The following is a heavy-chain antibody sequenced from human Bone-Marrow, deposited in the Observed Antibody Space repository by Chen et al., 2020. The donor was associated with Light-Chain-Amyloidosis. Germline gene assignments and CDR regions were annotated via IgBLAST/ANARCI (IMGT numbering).Heavy chain of an antibody. J-gene: IGHJ4*02. CDR2: IIPILGIA. V-gene: IGHV1-69*04. Sequence: QVQLVQSGAEVKKPGSSVKVSCKASGGTFSSYAISWVRQAPGQGLEWRGRIIPILGIANYAQKFQGRVTITADKSTSTAYMELSSLRSEDTAVYYCAREGSGRFLEWGQFDYWGKGTLVTVSS. CDR3: AREGSGRFLEWGQFDY. D-gene: IGHD3-3*01. CDR1: GGTFSSYA.